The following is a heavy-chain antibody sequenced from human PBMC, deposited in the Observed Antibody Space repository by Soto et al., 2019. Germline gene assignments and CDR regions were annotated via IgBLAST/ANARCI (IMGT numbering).Heavy chain of an antibody. CDR2: IYWDDTK. CDR1: GFSISTNGVG. D-gene: IGHD1-7*01. V-gene: IGHV2-5*02. CDR3: TRKGAGTTSLDH. J-gene: IGHJ4*02. Sequence: QITLKESGPTLVKPTQTLTLTCTFSGFSISTNGVGVGWIRQPPGKALEWLAVIYWDDTKHYSPSLKSRLTNTKDTSKNQVVLTMTNVDPVDTATYYCTRKGAGTTSLDHGGQGTLVTVSS.